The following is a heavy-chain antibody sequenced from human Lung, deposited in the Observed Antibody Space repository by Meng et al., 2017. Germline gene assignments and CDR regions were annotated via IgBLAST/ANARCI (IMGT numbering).Heavy chain of an antibody. CDR1: GDSVSSNSAA. J-gene: IGHJ4*02. D-gene: IGHD6-19*01. CDR2: TYYRSKWYN. CDR3: ARSQQWLDS. Sequence: HVHLQQSGPRLVTASRTLQPTGALSGDSVSSNSAAWNWIRQSPSRGLEWVGRTYYRSKWYNGYAVSVRSRITINPDTSKNQFSLQLNSVTPEDTAVYCCARSQQWLDSWGQGTLVTVSS. V-gene: IGHV6-1*01.